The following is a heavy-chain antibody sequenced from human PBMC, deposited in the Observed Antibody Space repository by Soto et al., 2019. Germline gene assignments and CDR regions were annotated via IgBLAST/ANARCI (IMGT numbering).Heavy chain of an antibody. D-gene: IGHD3-22*01. V-gene: IGHV4-39*01. CDR3: ARLGGYVSVGYYYLWDS. CDR1: DGSMNSDSSY. CDR2: INHSGIT. J-gene: IGHJ4*02. Sequence: QLQLQESGPGLVKPSETLSLTCRVSDGSMNSDSSYWGWIRQPPVKGLEWIGVINHSGITYHNLSLKGQVTMSVYASRNQFSLKLTSMTAADTAVYYCARLGGYVSVGYYYLWDSWCQGTLLTVSS.